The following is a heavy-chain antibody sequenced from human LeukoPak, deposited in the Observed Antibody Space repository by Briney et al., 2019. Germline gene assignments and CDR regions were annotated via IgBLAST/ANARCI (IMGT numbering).Heavy chain of an antibody. CDR1: GGSISSSSYY. D-gene: IGHD2-15*01. J-gene: IGHJ5*02. V-gene: IGHV4-39*07. Sequence: PSETLSLTCTVSGGSISSSSYYWGWIRQPPGKGLEWIGSIYYSGSTYYNPSLKSRVTISADTSKNQFSLKLSSVTAADTAVYYCAVVVVAGGWFDPWGQGTLVTVSS. CDR2: IYYSGST. CDR3: AVVVVAGGWFDP.